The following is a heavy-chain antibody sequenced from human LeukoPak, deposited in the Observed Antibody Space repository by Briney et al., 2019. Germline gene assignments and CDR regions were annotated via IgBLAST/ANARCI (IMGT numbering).Heavy chain of an antibody. D-gene: IGHD2-15*01. V-gene: IGHV3-11*03. CDR3: VSVLEYYSVGSCYPIDY. J-gene: IGHJ4*02. CDR1: GFTFSDFY. Sequence: PGGSLRLSCAASGFTFSDFYMSWIRQAPGKGLEWVSYIGPTGSYPNYADSVKGRFTISRDNAKNSLYLQMNSLRAEDSAVHYCVSVLEYYSVGSCYPIDYWGQGTLVTVSS. CDR2: IGPTGSYP.